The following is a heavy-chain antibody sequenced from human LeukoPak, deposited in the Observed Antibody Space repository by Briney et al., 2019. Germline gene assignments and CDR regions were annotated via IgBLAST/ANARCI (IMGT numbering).Heavy chain of an antibody. V-gene: IGHV3-30*04. D-gene: IGHD3-22*01. Sequence: PGGSLRLSCVTSGFTFNIYAMHWVRHAPGKGLEWVALLAYDGTNQYYADSVKGRFTISRDNSKNTVDLQMNSLRPEDAAVYYCARASLYDNSAYYLDYWGQGTLVTVSS. CDR1: GFTFNIYA. J-gene: IGHJ4*02. CDR3: ARASLYDNSAYYLDY. CDR2: LAYDGTNQ.